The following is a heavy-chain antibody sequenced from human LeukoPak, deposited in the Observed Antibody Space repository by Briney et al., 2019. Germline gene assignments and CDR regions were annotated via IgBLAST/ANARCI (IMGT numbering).Heavy chain of an antibody. CDR1: GFTFSSYA. CDR2: ISYDGSNK. CDR3: ARGGITMIVVVTIDY. J-gene: IGHJ4*02. D-gene: IGHD3-22*01. V-gene: IGHV3-30-3*01. Sequence: SGRSLRLSCAASGFTFSSYAMHWVRQAPGKGLEWVAVISYDGSNKYYADSVKGRFTISRDNSKNTLYLQMNSLRAEDTAVYYCARGGITMIVVVTIDYWGQGTLVTVSS.